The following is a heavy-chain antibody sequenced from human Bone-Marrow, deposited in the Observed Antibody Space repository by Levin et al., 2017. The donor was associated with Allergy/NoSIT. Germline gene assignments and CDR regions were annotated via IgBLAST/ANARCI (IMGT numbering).Heavy chain of an antibody. CDR3: AREYYDFWSGRYDFYYYFDL. Sequence: ASVKVSCKASGGTLTSFGINWVRQAPGQGLEWMGRIIPMFGTTDYAQNFQGRVTITADEFTNTAYMELSSLTSEDTAVYYCAREYYDFWSGRYDFYYYFDLWGRGTLVTVSS. CDR1: GGTLTSFG. J-gene: IGHJ2*01. D-gene: IGHD3-3*01. V-gene: IGHV1-69*13. CDR2: IIPMFGTT.